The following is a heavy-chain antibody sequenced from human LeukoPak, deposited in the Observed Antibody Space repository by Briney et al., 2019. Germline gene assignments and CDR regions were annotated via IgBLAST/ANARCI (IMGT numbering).Heavy chain of an antibody. CDR3: ARVFPFWSGYYLFDY. V-gene: IGHV3-21*01. CDR1: GFIFSGSP. CDR2: ISSSSSYI. D-gene: IGHD3-3*01. J-gene: IGHJ4*02. Sequence: GRSLRLSCAASGFIFSGSPMHWVRQAPGKGLEWVSSISSSSSYIYYADSVKGRFTISRDNAKNSLYLQMNSLRAEDTAVYYCARVFPFWSGYYLFDYWGQGTLVTVSS.